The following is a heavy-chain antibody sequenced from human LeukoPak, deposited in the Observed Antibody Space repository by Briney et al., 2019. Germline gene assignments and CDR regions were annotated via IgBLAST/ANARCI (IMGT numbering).Heavy chain of an antibody. V-gene: IGHV4-4*07. D-gene: IGHD3-10*01. CDR3: ARDHNSGSYYNEVYWFDP. CDR1: GGSISSYY. CDR2: IYTSGST. Sequence: PSETLSLTCTVSGGSISSYYWSWIRQPAGKGLEWIGRIYTSGSTNYNPSLKSRVTMSVDTSKNQFPLKLSSVTAADTAVYYCARDHNSGSYYNEVYWFDPWGQGTLVTVSS. J-gene: IGHJ5*02.